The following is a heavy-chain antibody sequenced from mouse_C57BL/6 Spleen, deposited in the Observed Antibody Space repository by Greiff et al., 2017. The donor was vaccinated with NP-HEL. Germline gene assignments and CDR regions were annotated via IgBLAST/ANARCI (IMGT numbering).Heavy chain of an antibody. V-gene: IGHV1-72*01. CDR2: IDPNSGGT. CDR1: GYTFTSYW. D-gene: IGHD1-1*01. Sequence: QQSCKASGYTFTSYWMHWVKQRPGRGLEWIGRIDPNSGGTKYNEKFKSKATLTVDKPSSTAYMQLSSLTSEDSAVYYCARWGITTVVAPFDYWGQGTTLTVSS. CDR3: ARWGITTVVAPFDY. J-gene: IGHJ2*01.